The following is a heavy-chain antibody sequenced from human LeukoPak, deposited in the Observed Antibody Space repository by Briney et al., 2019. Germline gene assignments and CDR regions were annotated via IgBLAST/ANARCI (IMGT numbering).Heavy chain of an antibody. V-gene: IGHV4-34*01. CDR2: INHSGST. Sequence: SETLSLTCAVYGGSFSGYYWSWIRQPPGKGLEWIGEINHSGSTNYNPSLKSRVTISVDTSKNQFSLKLSSVTAADTAVYYCARGPEMVRGVSYWFDPWGQGTLVTVSS. CDR1: GGSFSGYY. J-gene: IGHJ5*02. D-gene: IGHD3-10*01. CDR3: ARGPEMVRGVSYWFDP.